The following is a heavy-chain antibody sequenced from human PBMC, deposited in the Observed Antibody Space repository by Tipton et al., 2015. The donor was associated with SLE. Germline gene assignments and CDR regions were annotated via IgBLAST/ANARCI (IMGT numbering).Heavy chain of an antibody. V-gene: IGHV1-69*01. CDR1: GGIFSSYG. J-gene: IGHJ3*02. D-gene: IGHD3-22*01. Sequence: QSGPEVKKPGSSVKVSCKASGGIFSSYGISWVRQAPGQGLEWMGGIIPIFETANYAQIFQGRVTITADESTRTAYMELSSLRSEDTAVYYCARGRGDYYESSGPYDVFNIWGQGTMVTVSS. CDR2: IIPIFETA. CDR3: ARGRGDYYESSGPYDVFNI.